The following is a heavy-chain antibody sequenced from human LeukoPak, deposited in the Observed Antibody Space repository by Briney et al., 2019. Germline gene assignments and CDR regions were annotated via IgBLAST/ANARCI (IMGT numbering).Heavy chain of an antibody. CDR2: ISYDGSNK. CDR3: AKGPWKQQLVRGWFDP. J-gene: IGHJ5*02. D-gene: IGHD6-13*01. CDR1: GFTFSSYG. Sequence: SGGSLRLSCAASGFTFSSYGMHWVRQAPGKGLEWVAVISYDGSNKYYADSVKGRFTISRDNSKNTLYLQMNSLRAEDTAVYYCAKGPWKQQLVRGWFDPWGQGTLVTVSS. V-gene: IGHV3-30*18.